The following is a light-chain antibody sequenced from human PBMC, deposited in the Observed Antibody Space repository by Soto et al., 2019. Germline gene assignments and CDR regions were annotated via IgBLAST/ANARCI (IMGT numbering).Light chain of an antibody. J-gene: IGKJ1*01. Sequence: DIHMTHAPSTLSGSVGDRVTITCRASQTISSWLAWYQQKPGKAPKLLIYKASTLKSGVPSRFSGSGSGTEFTLTISSLQPDDFATYYCQHYNSYSEAFGQGTKVEIX. V-gene: IGKV1-5*03. CDR3: QHYNSYSEA. CDR1: QTISSW. CDR2: KAS.